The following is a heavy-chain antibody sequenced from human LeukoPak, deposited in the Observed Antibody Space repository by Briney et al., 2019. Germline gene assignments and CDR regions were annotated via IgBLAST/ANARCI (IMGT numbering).Heavy chain of an antibody. CDR3: ARDGDSYGYGIDY. V-gene: IGHV3-48*03. CDR2: ISSSGSTI. J-gene: IGHJ4*02. CDR1: GFTLSIYE. Sequence: PGGSLRLSCSASGFTLSIYEMNWVRHAPGKGLEWVAYISSSGSTIYYADSVKGRFTISRDNAKNSLDLQMNSLRGEDTAIYYCARDGDSYGYGIDYWGQGTLVTASP. D-gene: IGHD5-18*01.